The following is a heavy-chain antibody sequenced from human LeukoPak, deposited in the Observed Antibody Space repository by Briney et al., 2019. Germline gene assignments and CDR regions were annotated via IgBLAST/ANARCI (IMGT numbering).Heavy chain of an antibody. D-gene: IGHD1-26*01. J-gene: IGHJ3*02. Sequence: PGGSLRLSCAASGFTFSNYKINWVRQAPGKGLEWVSYISSTSSTIYYADSVKGRFTISRDNAKNSLYPQMHSLRAEDTAVYYCARDSVPTYSGSYFSAFDIWGQGTMVSVSS. V-gene: IGHV3-48*01. CDR2: ISSTSSTI. CDR1: GFTFSNYK. CDR3: ARDSVPTYSGSYFSAFDI.